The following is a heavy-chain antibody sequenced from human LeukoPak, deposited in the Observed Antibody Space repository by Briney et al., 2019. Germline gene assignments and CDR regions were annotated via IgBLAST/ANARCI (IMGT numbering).Heavy chain of an antibody. CDR1: GYTFTGYY. J-gene: IGHJ4*02. CDR3: ASGYSSSWYSPYYFDY. V-gene: IGHV1-69*13. Sequence: SVKVSCKASGYTFTGYYMHWVRQAPGQGLEWMGGIIPIFGTANYAQKFQGRVTITADESTSTAYMELSSLRSEDTAVYYCASGYSSSWYSPYYFDYWGQGTLVTVSS. CDR2: IIPIFGTA. D-gene: IGHD6-13*01.